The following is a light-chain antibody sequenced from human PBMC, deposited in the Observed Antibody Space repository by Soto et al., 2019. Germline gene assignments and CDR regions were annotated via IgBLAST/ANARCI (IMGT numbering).Light chain of an antibody. V-gene: IGLV2-14*01. Sequence: QSALTQPASVSGSPGQSITISCTGTSSDVGGYNYVSWYQQHPGKAPKLMIYDVSNRPSGVSNRFSGSKSGNTASLTISGLQAEDEADYYCSSYTSSSTPLVLGTGTKVTVL. CDR1: SSDVGGYNY. CDR2: DVS. J-gene: IGLJ1*01. CDR3: SSYTSSSTPLV.